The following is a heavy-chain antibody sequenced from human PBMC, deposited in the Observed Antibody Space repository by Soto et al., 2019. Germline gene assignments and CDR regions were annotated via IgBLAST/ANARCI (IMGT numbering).Heavy chain of an antibody. CDR3: ARDRGIVAATTATKTGYYVDY. CDR1: GGSISSGDYY. CDR2: IYYSGST. J-gene: IGHJ4*02. D-gene: IGHD1-26*01. V-gene: IGHV4-31*03. Sequence: SETLSLTCTVSGGSISSGDYYWSWIRQHPGKGLEWFGYIYYSGSTYYNPSLKSRVTISVDTSKNQFSLKLSSVTAADTAVYYCARDRGIVAATTATKTGYYVDYWGQGTLVTVSS.